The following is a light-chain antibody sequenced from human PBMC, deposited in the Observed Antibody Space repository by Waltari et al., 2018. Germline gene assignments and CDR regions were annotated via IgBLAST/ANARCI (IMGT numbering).Light chain of an antibody. J-gene: IGLJ3*02. Sequence: QLVLTQSPSASASLGASVKLTCTLSSGHSSNIIAWLQQQPGKGPRYLMKVNSDGSHRKGDDIPDRFSGSSCGAERYLTISSLQSEDEADYYCETGGHGTWVFGGGTKLTVL. CDR2: VNSDGSH. V-gene: IGLV4-69*01. CDR1: SGHSSNI. CDR3: ETGGHGTWV.